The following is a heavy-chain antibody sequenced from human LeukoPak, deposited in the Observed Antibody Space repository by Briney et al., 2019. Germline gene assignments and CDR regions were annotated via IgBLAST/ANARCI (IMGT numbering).Heavy chain of an antibody. CDR1: GYTLTELS. J-gene: IGHJ4*02. Sequence: ASVKVSCKVSGYTLTELSMHWVRQAPGKGLEWMGGFDPEDGETIYAQKFQGRVTMTEDTSTDTAYMELSSLRSEDTAVYYCATDSLSITMVRGVINYDYWGKGTLVTVSS. D-gene: IGHD3-10*01. V-gene: IGHV1-24*01. CDR2: FDPEDGET. CDR3: ATDSLSITMVRGVINYDY.